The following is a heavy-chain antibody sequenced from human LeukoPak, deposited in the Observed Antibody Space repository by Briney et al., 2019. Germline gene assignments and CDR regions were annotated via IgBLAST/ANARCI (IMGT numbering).Heavy chain of an antibody. J-gene: IGHJ3*02. V-gene: IGHV3-15*01. CDR3: TTVIGVSRDAFDI. Sequence: PGGSLRLSCAASGFTFSNAWTSWVRQAPGKGLEWVGRIKSKTDGGTTDYAAPVKGRFTISRDDSKNTLYLQMNSLKTEDTAVYYCTTVIGVSRDAFDIWGQGTMVTVSS. CDR1: GFTFSNAW. CDR2: IKSKTDGGTT. D-gene: IGHD2-2*01.